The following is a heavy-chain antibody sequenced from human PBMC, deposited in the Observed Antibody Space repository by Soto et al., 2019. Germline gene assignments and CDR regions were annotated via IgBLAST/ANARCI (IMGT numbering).Heavy chain of an antibody. CDR3: ARVYGAPIDSSRWYYFDY. V-gene: IGHV1-69*13. D-gene: IGHD6-13*01. CDR1: GGTFSSYA. CDR2: IIPIFGTA. Sequence: SVKVSCKASGGTFSSYAISWVRQAPGQGLEWMGGIIPIFGTANYAQKFQGRVTITADESTSTAYMELSSLRSEDTAVYYCARVYGAPIDSSRWYYFDYWGQGTLVTVYS. J-gene: IGHJ4*02.